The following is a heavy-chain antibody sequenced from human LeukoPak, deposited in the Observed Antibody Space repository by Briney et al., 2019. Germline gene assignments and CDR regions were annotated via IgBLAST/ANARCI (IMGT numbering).Heavy chain of an antibody. CDR3: ARDHSYGSGSYYSTNWFDP. V-gene: IGHV1-69*01. CDR1: GGTFSSYA. J-gene: IGHJ5*02. Sequence: SVKVSSKASGGTFSSYAISWVRQAPGQGLEWMGGIIPIFGTANYAQKFQGRVTITADESTSTAYMELSSLRSEDTAVYYCARDHSYGSGSYYSTNWFDPWGQGTLVTVSS. D-gene: IGHD3-10*01. CDR2: IIPIFGTA.